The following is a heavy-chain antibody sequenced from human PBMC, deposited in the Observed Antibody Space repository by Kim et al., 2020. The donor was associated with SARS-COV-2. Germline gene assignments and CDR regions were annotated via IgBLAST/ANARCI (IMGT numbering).Heavy chain of an antibody. J-gene: IGHJ6*02. CDR2: FDPEDVET. V-gene: IGHV1-24*01. CDR3: ATAIAVAGTTIYYYYGMDV. D-gene: IGHD6-19*01. Sequence: ASVKVSCKVSGYTLTELSMHWVRQAPGKGLEWMGGFDPEDVETIYAQKFQGRVTMTEDTSTDTAYMELSSLRSEDTAVYYCATAIAVAGTTIYYYYGMDVWGQGTTVTVSS. CDR1: GYTLTELS.